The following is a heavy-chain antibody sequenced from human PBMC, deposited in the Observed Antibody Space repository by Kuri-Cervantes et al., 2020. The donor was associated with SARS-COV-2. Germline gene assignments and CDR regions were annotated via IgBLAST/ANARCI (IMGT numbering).Heavy chain of an antibody. J-gene: IGHJ3*02. D-gene: IGHD3-22*01. CDR2: INHSGST. Sequence: SQTLSLTCAVYGGSFSGYYWSWIRQPPGKGLEWIGEINHSGSTNYNPSPKSRVTISVDTSKNQFSLKLSSVTAADTAVYYCISSGYYNDAFDIWGQGTMVTVSS. CDR3: ISSGYYNDAFDI. V-gene: IGHV4-34*01. CDR1: GGSFSGYY.